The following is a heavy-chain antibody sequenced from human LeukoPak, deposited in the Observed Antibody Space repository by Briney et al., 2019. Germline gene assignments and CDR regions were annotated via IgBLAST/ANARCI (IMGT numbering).Heavy chain of an antibody. Sequence: GGSLRLSCAASGLIFSDSYMSWIRQAPGKGLEWVSDISFSGTMIYYADSVKGRFTISRDNGTNSLYLRMDSLRVEDMAVYYCARGSGSRYGPFDYWGQGTLVTVSS. V-gene: IGHV3-11*04. CDR3: ARGSGSRYGPFDY. J-gene: IGHJ4*02. CDR1: GLIFSDSY. D-gene: IGHD5-18*01. CDR2: ISFSGTMI.